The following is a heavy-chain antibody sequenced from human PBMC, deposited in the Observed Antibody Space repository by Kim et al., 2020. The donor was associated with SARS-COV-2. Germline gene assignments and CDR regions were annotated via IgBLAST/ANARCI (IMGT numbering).Heavy chain of an antibody. CDR1: GFTFSSYS. D-gene: IGHD4-17*01. CDR3: ARDSPGDYYYYGMDV. Sequence: SLCSACAASGFTFSSYSMNWVRQAPGKGLEWVSSISSSSSYIYYADSVKGRFTISRDNAKNSLYLQMNSLRAEDTAVYYCARDSPGDYYYYGMDVWGQGTKVTV. CDR2: ISSSSSYI. J-gene: IGHJ6*02. V-gene: IGHV3-21*01.